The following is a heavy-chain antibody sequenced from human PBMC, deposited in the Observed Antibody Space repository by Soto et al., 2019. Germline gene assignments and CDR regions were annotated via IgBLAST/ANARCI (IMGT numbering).Heavy chain of an antibody. J-gene: IGHJ4*02. Sequence: QVQLVESGGGVVQPGRSLRLSCAASGFTFSNYGMHWFPRPPGRGLEWVAVISYHGSDKYYADSVKGRFTISRDNSKNTLYLQMDSLRAEDTAVYYCAKDHLTTTVTTVGYWGQGTLVTVSS. CDR1: GFTFSNYG. CDR2: ISYHGSDK. D-gene: IGHD4-17*01. CDR3: AKDHLTTTVTTVGY. V-gene: IGHV3-30*18.